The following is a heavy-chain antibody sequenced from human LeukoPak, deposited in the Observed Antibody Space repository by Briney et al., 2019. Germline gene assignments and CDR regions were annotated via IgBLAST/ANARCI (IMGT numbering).Heavy chain of an antibody. Sequence: SETLSLTCAVYGGSFSGYYWSWIRQPPGKGLEWIGEINHSGSTNYNPSLKSRVTISVDTSKNQFSLKLSSVTAADTAVHYCARLILHLNWFDPWGQGTLVTVSS. D-gene: IGHD2-21*01. V-gene: IGHV4-34*01. J-gene: IGHJ5*02. CDR3: ARLILHLNWFDP. CDR2: INHSGST. CDR1: GGSFSGYY.